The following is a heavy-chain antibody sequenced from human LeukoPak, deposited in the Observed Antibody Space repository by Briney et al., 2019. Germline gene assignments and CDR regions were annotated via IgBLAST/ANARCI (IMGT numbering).Heavy chain of an antibody. CDR2: IIPIFGTA. Sequence: SVKVSCKASGGTFSTYAISWVRQAPGQGLEWMGGIIPIFGTANYPQKFQGRVTITADESTSTAYMEPSSLRSEDTAVYYCARPLPDFYESTGYYYGYHFDYWGQGTLVTVSS. CDR3: ARPLPDFYESTGYYYGYHFDY. CDR1: GGTFSTYA. D-gene: IGHD3-22*01. V-gene: IGHV1-69*13. J-gene: IGHJ4*02.